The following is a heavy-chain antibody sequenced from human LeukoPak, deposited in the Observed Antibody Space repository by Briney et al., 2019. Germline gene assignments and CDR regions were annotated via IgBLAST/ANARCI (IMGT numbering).Heavy chain of an antibody. CDR3: GRRQPTVVLYYYYGMDV. Sequence: GGSLRLSCAASGFTVSSNYMSWVRQAPGKGLEWVSVIYSGGSTYYADSVKGRFTISRDNSKNTLYLQMNSLRAEDTAVYYCGRRQPTVVLYYYYGMDVWGQGTTVTVSS. D-gene: IGHD4-23*01. J-gene: IGHJ6*02. CDR1: GFTVSSNY. CDR2: IYSGGST. V-gene: IGHV3-66*01.